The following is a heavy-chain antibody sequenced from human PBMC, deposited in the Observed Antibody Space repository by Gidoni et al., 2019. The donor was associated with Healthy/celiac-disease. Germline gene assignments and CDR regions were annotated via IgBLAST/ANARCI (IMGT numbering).Heavy chain of an antibody. CDR2: IDWDDDK. CDR3: ARIVYSYVHYYFYGMDV. V-gene: IGHV2-70*01. CDR1: GFSLSTSGMC. J-gene: IGHJ6*02. D-gene: IGHD5-18*01. Sequence: QVTLRESGPALVKPTQTLPLTCTFSGFSLSTSGMCVSWIRQPPGKALEWLALIDWDDDKYYSTSLKTTLTISQDTSKNQVVLTMTIIDPVDTAAYYCARIVYSYVHYYFYGMDVWGQGTTVTVSS.